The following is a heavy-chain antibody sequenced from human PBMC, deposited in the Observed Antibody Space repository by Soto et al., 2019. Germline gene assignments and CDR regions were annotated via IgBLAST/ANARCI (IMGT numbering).Heavy chain of an antibody. D-gene: IGHD2-2*01. CDR2: ISSSSSYI. V-gene: IGHV3-21*01. J-gene: IGHJ6*03. CDR3: AREIDIVVPAGKLDYYYYLDI. Sequence: KGLEWVSSISSSSSYIYYADSVKGRFTISRDNAKNSLYLQMNSLRAEDTAVYYCAREIDIVVPAGKLDYYYYLDISGEGTTLSVSS.